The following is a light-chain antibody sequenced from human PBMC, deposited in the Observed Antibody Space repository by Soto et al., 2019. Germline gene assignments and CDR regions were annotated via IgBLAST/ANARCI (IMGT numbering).Light chain of an antibody. V-gene: IGKV1-5*03. Sequence: DVQLTQSPVTLSAAVGDRVTITCRASQNIIRDLAWHQQKPGKGPRLLLYGASNLQCGVPLRFRVSGSGTECSIPISDLQPHEFGTHYCQKNYNCSLHFGGGTKV. CDR1: QNIIRD. J-gene: IGKJ4*01. CDR3: QKNYNCSLH. CDR2: GAS.